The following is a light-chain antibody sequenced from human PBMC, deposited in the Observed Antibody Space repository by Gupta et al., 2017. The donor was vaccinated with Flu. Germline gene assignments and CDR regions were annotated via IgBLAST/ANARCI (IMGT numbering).Light chain of an antibody. Sequence: LGERATINCKSSQSVLYSSNNKNYLAWYQQKPGQPPKLLIYWASTRESGVPDRFSGSGYGTDFTLTISSLQAEDVAVYYCQQYYSTPPVTFGQGTKLEIK. J-gene: IGKJ2*01. CDR2: WAS. CDR1: QSVLYSSNNKNY. CDR3: QQYYSTPPVT. V-gene: IGKV4-1*01.